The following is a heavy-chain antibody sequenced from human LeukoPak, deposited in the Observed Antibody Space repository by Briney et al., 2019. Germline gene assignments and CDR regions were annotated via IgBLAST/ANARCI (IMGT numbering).Heavy chain of an antibody. CDR1: GGTFSSYA. CDR3: ARDNGIAASNWFDP. CDR2: IIPIFGTA. Sequence: GSSVKVSCKASGGTFSSYAISWVRQAPGQGLEWMGGIIPIFGTANYAQKFQGRVTITTDESTSTAYMELSSLRSEDTAMYYCARDNGIAASNWFDPWGQGTLVTVSS. D-gene: IGHD6-13*01. J-gene: IGHJ5*02. V-gene: IGHV1-69*05.